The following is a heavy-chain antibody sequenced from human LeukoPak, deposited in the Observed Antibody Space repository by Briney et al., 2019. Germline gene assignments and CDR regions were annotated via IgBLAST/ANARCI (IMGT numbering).Heavy chain of an antibody. J-gene: IGHJ4*02. V-gene: IGHV3-23*01. Sequence: PGGSLRLSCAASGFTFSTYALSWVRQAPGKGLEWVSGISASGGDTFYADSVKGRFTISRDNSKNTLYLQMNSLRAEDTAVYYCAKAFVPGEYSSGESLDYWGQGTLVTVSS. CDR3: AKAFVPGEYSSGESLDY. D-gene: IGHD6-19*01. CDR2: ISASGGDT. CDR1: GFTFSTYA.